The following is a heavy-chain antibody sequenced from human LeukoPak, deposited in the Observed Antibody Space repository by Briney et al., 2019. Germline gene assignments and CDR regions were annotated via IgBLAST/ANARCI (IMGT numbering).Heavy chain of an antibody. CDR3: AKDISPFYDSSGCCFDS. CDR1: GFTFDDYA. Sequence: GRSLRLSCAASGFTFDDYAMHWVRQAPGKGLEWVSGISWNSGSRGYADSVKGRFTISRDNAKNSLYLQMNSLRAEDTALYYCAKDISPFYDSSGCCFDSWGQGTLVTVSS. CDR2: ISWNSGSR. V-gene: IGHV3-9*01. J-gene: IGHJ4*02. D-gene: IGHD3-22*01.